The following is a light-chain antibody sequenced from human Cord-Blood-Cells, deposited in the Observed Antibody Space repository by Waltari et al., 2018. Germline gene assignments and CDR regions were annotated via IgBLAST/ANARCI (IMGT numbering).Light chain of an antibody. V-gene: IGLV3-19*01. CDR2: CKI. CDR1: SLRRYS. CDR3: NSRDSSGNHWV. Sequence: SSELTQDPAVYVALGQTVRITCKGDSLRRYSARWDKQKPGRAPVLVIYCKINRPSGIPDRFSGSSSGNTASLTITGAQAEDEADYYCNSRDSSGNHWVFGGGTKLTVL. J-gene: IGLJ3*02.